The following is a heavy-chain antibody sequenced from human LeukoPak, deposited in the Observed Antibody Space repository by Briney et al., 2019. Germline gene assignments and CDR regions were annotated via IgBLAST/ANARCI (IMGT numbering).Heavy chain of an antibody. D-gene: IGHD6-19*01. CDR1: GFTFSSYG. J-gene: IGHJ4*02. CDR3: AKGHSSGWY. V-gene: IGHV3-30*18. CDR2: ISYDGSNK. Sequence: PGRSLRLSCAASGFTFSSYGMHWVRQAPGKGLEWVAVISYDGSNKYYADSVKGRFTISRDNSKNTLYLQMNSLRAEDTAVYYCAKGHSSGWYWGQGTLVTVSS.